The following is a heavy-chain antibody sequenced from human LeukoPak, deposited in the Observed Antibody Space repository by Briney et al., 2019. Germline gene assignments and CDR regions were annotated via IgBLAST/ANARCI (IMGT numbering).Heavy chain of an antibody. J-gene: IGHJ3*02. Sequence: PSQTLSLTCTVSGGSISSGGHFWSWIRQHPGKGLEWIGYIYYSGSTYYNPSLKSRVTISVDTSKNQFSLRLNSVTAADTAVYYCARDKNWNYYTGDAFDIWGQGTMVTVSS. D-gene: IGHD1-7*01. CDR1: GGSISSGGHF. CDR2: IYYSGST. CDR3: ARDKNWNYYTGDAFDI. V-gene: IGHV4-31*03.